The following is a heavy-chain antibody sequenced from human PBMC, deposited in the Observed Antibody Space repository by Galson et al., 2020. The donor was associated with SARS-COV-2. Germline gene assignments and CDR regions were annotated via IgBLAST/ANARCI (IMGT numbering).Heavy chain of an antibody. CDR3: ARAPYYDFWSGYYYFDY. CDR1: GTFSSYA. Sequence: GTFSSYAISWVRQAPGQGLEWMGGIIPILGIANYAQKFQGRVTITADKSTSTAYMELSSLRSEDTAVYYCARAPYYDFWSGYYYFDYWGQGTLVTVSS. CDR2: IIPILGIA. V-gene: IGHV1-69*10. D-gene: IGHD3-3*01. J-gene: IGHJ4*02.